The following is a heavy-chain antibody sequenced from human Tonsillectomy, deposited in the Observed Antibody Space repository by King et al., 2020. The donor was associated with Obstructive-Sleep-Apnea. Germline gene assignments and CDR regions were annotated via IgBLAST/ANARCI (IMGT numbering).Heavy chain of an antibody. J-gene: IGHJ4*02. CDR1: GGSFSGYY. V-gene: IGHV4-34*01. D-gene: IGHD3-22*01. CDR2: INHSGST. CDR3: ARGGGIGYIY. Sequence: VQLQQWGAGLLKPSETLSLTCAVSGGSFSGYYWSWIRQPPGKGLEWIGEINHSGSTNYNPSLKSRVTISLDTSKNQFSLKLSSVTAADTAVYYCARGGGIGYIYWGQGTLVTVSS.